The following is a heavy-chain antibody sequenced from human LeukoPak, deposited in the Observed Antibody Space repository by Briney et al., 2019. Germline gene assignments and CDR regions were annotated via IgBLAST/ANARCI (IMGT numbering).Heavy chain of an antibody. J-gene: IGHJ4*02. CDR1: GGSISSYY. Sequence: PSETLSLTCTVSGGSISSYYWSWIRQPPGKGLEWIGYIYYSGSTNYNPSLKSRVTISVDTSKNQFSLKLSSVTAADTAVYYCAKDLFGSRNVFVAEHWGQGTLVTVSS. CDR2: IYYSGST. V-gene: IGHV4-59*01. D-gene: IGHD1-14*01. CDR3: AKDLFGSRNVFVAEH.